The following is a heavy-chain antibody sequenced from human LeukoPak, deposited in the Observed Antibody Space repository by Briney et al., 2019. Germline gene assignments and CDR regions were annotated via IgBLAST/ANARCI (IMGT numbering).Heavy chain of an antibody. D-gene: IGHD2-15*01. CDR2: IYYSGST. CDR3: ARVGHCSHGSCLRLDWYFDL. Sequence: PSETLSLTCTVSGGSISSYYWSWLRQPPGKGLEWIGYIYYSGSTNYNPSLKSRVTISVDTSKNQFSLKLSSVTAADTAVYYCARVGHCSHGSCLRLDWYFDLWGRGTLVTVSS. J-gene: IGHJ2*01. CDR1: GGSISSYY. V-gene: IGHV4-59*01.